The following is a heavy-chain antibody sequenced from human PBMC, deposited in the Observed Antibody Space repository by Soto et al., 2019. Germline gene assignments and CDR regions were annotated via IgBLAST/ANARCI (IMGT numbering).Heavy chain of an antibody. CDR1: GCTFTSYD. Sequence: QVQLVQSGAEVKKPGASVKVSCKASGCTFTSYDINWVRQPPGQGLEWMGWMNPNSGNTGYAQNFQVGATKTRNTPINTAEMEPGSVTYEDAAASYCESSVFATAYWGQGTLVTVSS. V-gene: IGHV1-8*01. D-gene: IGHD3-10*02. J-gene: IGHJ4*02. CDR2: MNPNSGNT. CDR3: ESSVFATAY.